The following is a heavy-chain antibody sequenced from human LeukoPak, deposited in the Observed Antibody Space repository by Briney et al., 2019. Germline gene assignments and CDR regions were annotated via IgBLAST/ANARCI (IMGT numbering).Heavy chain of an antibody. V-gene: IGHV3-33*01. CDR3: ARDKGIAAAGPFDY. CDR1: GFIFNNYG. J-gene: IGHJ4*02. Sequence: PGRSLRLSCAASGFIFNNYGMHWVRQAPGKGLEWVAVIWYDGSYKYYADSVKGRFTISRDNSKNTLYLQMNSLRAEDTAVYYCARDKGIAAAGPFDYWGQGTLVTVSS. D-gene: IGHD6-13*01. CDR2: IWYDGSYK.